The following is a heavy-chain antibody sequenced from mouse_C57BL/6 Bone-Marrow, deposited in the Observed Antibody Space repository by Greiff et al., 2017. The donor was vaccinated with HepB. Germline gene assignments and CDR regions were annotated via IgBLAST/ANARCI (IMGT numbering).Heavy chain of an antibody. CDR1: GYTFTSYW. J-gene: IGHJ1*03. Sequence: QVQLQQPGAELVRPGSSVKLSCKASGYTFTSYWMHWVKQRPIQGLEWIGNIDPSDSETHYNQKFKDKATLTVDKSSSTAYMQLSSLTSEDSAVYYCASATVVYWYFDVCGTGTTVTVSS. D-gene: IGHD1-1*01. CDR2: IDPSDSET. CDR3: ASATVVYWYFDV. V-gene: IGHV1-52*01.